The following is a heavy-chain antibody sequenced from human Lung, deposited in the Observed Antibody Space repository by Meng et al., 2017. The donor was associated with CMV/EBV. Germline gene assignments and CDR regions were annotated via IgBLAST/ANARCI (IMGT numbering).Heavy chain of an antibody. J-gene: IGHJ4*02. D-gene: IGHD2-8*01. Sequence: GEXXKISCAASGFTFSTFAMSWVRQAPGKGLQWVSVIYSGDDSTYYADSVKGRFTISRDNSKNTLYLQMNSLRAEDTAVYYCAKDHMLSYFDYWGQGTLVTVSS. V-gene: IGHV3-23*03. CDR2: IYSGDDST. CDR1: GFTFSTFA. CDR3: AKDHMLSYFDY.